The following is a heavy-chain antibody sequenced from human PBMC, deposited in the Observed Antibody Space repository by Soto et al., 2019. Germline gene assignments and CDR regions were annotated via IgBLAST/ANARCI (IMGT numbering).Heavy chain of an antibody. CDR3: AKPGPQYYGSGSYYPWI. D-gene: IGHD3-10*01. V-gene: IGHV3-23*01. CDR1: GFTFSSYA. Sequence: GGSLRLSCAASGFTFSSYAMSWVRQAPGKGLEWVSAISGSGGSTYYADSVKGRFTISRDNSKNTLYLQMNSLRAEDTAVYYCAKPGPQYYGSGSYYPWIWGQGTRVTVSS. CDR2: ISGSGGST. J-gene: IGHJ3*02.